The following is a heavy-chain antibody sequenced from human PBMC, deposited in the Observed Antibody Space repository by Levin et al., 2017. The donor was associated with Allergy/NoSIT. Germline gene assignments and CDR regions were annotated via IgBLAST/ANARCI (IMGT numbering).Heavy chain of an antibody. CDR3: AKRVVTTVPPYYFDY. CDR2: ISGSGSGT. V-gene: IGHV3-23*01. Sequence: PGESLKISCAASGFTFSNYAMSWVRQVPGKGLEWVSAISGSGSGTYYADSVKGRFAISRDNSKNTLYLQMSSLRAEDTAVYYCAKRVVTTVPPYYFDYWGQGSLVTVSS. D-gene: IGHD4-17*01. CDR1: GFTFSNYA. J-gene: IGHJ4*02.